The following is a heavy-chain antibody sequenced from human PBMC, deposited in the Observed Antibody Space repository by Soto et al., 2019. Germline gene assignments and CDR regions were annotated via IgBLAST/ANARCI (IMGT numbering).Heavy chain of an antibody. CDR3: ARVVRGGPYYYYGLDV. V-gene: IGHV1-69*06. CDR1: GGTFSSYA. D-gene: IGHD3-10*01. J-gene: IGHJ6*02. Sequence: ASLQVSCKASGGTFSSYAISWVRQAPGQGLEWMGGIIPIFGTANYAQKFQGRVTITADKSTSTAYMELSSLRSEDTAVYYCARVVRGGPYYYYGLDVWAQGNTVTAYS. CDR2: IIPIFGTA.